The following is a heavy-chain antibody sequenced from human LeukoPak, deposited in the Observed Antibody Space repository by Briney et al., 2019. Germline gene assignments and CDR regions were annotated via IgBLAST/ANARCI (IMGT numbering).Heavy chain of an antibody. D-gene: IGHD5-18*01. CDR3: ARDLRYSYGRRGYYFDY. V-gene: IGHV1-46*01. J-gene: IGHJ4*02. CDR2: INPSGGST. CDR1: GYTLTELS. Sequence: GASVKVSCKVSGYTLTELSMHWVRQAPGQGLEWMGIINPSGGSTSYAQKFQGRVTMTRDMSTSTVYMELSSLRSEDTAVYYCARDLRYSYGRRGYYFDYWGQGTLVTVSS.